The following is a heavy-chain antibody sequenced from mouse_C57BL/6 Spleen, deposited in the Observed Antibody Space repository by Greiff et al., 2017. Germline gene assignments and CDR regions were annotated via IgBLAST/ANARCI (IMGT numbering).Heavy chain of an antibody. CDR1: GYSITSGYY. D-gene: IGHD2-3*01. Sequence: ESGPGLVKPSQSLSLTCSVTGYSITSGYYWNWIRQFPGNKLEWMGYISYDGSNNYNPSLKNRISITRDTSKNQFFLKLNSVTTEDTATYYCARGEGLYDGTLDYWGQGTTLTVSS. V-gene: IGHV3-6*01. CDR2: ISYDGSN. J-gene: IGHJ2*01. CDR3: ARGEGLYDGTLDY.